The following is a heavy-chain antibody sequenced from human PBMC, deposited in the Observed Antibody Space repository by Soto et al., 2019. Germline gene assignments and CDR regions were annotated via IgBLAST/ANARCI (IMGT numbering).Heavy chain of an antibody. CDR2: IYHSGGT. J-gene: IGHJ5*02. V-gene: IGHV4-30-2*01. CDR3: ARAAIFGVDIGWFDP. CDR1: GGSISSGGYS. D-gene: IGHD3-3*01. Sequence: PSETLSLICAVSGGSISSGGYSWSWIRQPPGKGLEWIGYIYHSGGTYYNPSLKSRVTISVDRSKNQFSLKLSSVTAADTAVYYCARAAIFGVDIGWFDPWGQGTLVTVSS.